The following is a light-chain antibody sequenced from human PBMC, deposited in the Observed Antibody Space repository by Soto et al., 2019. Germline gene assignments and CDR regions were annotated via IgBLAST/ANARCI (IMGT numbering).Light chain of an antibody. J-gene: IGKJ2*01. Sequence: EIVMTQSPATLSVSPGERATLSCRASQSVSSNLAWYQQKPGQAPRLLIYGASARAAGIPARFRGSGSGTEFTLTISSPQSEDFAVYYCQQYNNWPPYTFGQGTKLEIK. CDR1: QSVSSN. CDR3: QQYNNWPPYT. CDR2: GAS. V-gene: IGKV3-15*01.